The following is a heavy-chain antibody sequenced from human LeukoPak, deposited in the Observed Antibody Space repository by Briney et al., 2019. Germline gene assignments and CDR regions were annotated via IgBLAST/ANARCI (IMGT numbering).Heavy chain of an antibody. J-gene: IGHJ5*02. D-gene: IGHD6-19*01. CDR3: AGDRRYSSGRYNWFDP. CDR1: GYTFTSYY. V-gene: IGHV1-46*01. Sequence: ASVKVSCKASGYTFTSYYMHWVRQAPGQGLEWMGIINPSGGSTSYAQKFQGRVTMTRDTSTSTVYMELSSLRSEDTAVYYCAGDRRYSSGRYNWFDPWGQGTLVTVSS. CDR2: INPSGGST.